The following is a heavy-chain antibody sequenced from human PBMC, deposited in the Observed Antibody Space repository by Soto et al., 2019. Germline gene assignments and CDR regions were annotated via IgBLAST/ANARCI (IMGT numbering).Heavy chain of an antibody. J-gene: IGHJ4*02. CDR3: ARDGYDGSGSPYPAY. Sequence: SETLSLTXSVSGGSMSEYFWSWIRQSPERGLEWIGYVYYLGSTDYNPSLKSRVTISVDTSKRQFSLRLSSVTAADAAIYYCARDGYDGSGSPYPAYWGPGIQVTVSS. CDR2: VYYLGST. V-gene: IGHV4-59*01. CDR1: GGSMSEYF. D-gene: IGHD3-10*01.